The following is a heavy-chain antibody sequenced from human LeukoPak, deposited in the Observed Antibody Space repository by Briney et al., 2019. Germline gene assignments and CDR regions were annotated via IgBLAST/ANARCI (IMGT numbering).Heavy chain of an antibody. V-gene: IGHV3-21*01. CDR3: ARDLWYSGYDPPY. Sequence: GGSLRLSCAASGFTFSSYSMNWVRQAPGKGLEWVSSISSSCSYIYYADSVKGRFTISRDNAKNSLYLQMNSLRAEDTAVYYCARDLWYSGYDPPYWGQGTLVTVSS. CDR2: ISSSCSYI. CDR1: GFTFSSYS. J-gene: IGHJ4*02. D-gene: IGHD5-12*01.